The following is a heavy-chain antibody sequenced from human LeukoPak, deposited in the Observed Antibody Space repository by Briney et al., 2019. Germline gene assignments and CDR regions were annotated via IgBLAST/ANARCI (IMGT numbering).Heavy chain of an antibody. Sequence: SVTVSFKASGGTFSSYAISWVRQAPGQGLEWMGGIIPIFGTANYAQKFQGRVTITADESTSTAYMELSSLRSEDTAVYYCAREPLRYYDSSGYKPTFYYYGMDVWGQGTTVTVSS. J-gene: IGHJ6*02. V-gene: IGHV1-69*01. CDR2: IIPIFGTA. D-gene: IGHD3-22*01. CDR1: GGTFSSYA. CDR3: AREPLRYYDSSGYKPTFYYYGMDV.